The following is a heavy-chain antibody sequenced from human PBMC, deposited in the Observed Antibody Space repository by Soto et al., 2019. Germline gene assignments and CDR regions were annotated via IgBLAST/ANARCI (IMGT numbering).Heavy chain of an antibody. CDR1: GFTFSTYW. V-gene: IGHV3-7*01. J-gene: IGHJ4*02. CDR2: IKQDGSET. CDR3: ARGVPSHGSGLVDQ. D-gene: IGHD3-10*01. Sequence: GGSLRLSCAASGFTFSTYWMNWVRQAPVKGLEWVASIKQDGSETYYMDSVKGRFAISRDNAKNSLYLQMSSLRAEDTALYFCARGVPSHGSGLVDQWGQGTLVTVSS.